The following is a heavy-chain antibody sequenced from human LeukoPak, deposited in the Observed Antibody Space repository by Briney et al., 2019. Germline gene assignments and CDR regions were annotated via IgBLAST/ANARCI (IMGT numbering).Heavy chain of an antibody. CDR2: ISGSGDST. Sequence: GGSLRLSCAASGFTFSSYAMSGVRQAPGKGLEWVSAISGSGDSTYYADSVKGRFTISRDNSKNTLYLQMHSLRAEDTAVYYCAKGGGDIVVVPAAIEAPERGDYYGMDVWGKGTTVTVSS. CDR3: AKGGGDIVVVPAAIEAPERGDYYGMDV. D-gene: IGHD2-2*01. J-gene: IGHJ6*04. V-gene: IGHV3-23*01. CDR1: GFTFSSYA.